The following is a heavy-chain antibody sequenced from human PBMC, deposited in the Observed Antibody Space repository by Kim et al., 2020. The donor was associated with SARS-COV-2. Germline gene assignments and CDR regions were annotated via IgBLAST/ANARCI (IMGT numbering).Heavy chain of an antibody. D-gene: IGHD3-10*01. V-gene: IGHV1-18*01. CDR3: ARDLTLVRGFGY. J-gene: IGHJ4*02. Sequence: NYTQKLQGRVTMTTDTSTNTTYMELSSLRSDDTAVYYCARDLTLVRGFGYWGQGTLVTVSS.